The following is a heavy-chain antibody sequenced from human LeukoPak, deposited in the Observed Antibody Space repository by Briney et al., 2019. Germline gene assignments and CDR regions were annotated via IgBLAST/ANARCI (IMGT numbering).Heavy chain of an antibody. V-gene: IGHV3-64D*09. D-gene: IGHD3-22*01. Sequence: GGSLRLSCSASEFSFSRYAMHWVRQGPGKGLEHVSTISSNGASTYYADSAKGRFTISRDNSKNTLYLQLSSLSAEDTAVYYCVKGGYYDSSGFPEYFQDWGQGTLVSASS. CDR1: EFSFSRYA. J-gene: IGHJ1*01. CDR3: VKGGYYDSSGFPEYFQD. CDR2: ISSNGAST.